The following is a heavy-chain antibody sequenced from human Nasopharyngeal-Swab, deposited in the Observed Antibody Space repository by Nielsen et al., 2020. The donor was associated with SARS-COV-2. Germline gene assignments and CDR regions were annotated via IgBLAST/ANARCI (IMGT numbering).Heavy chain of an antibody. Sequence: SETLSLTCAVHVGSFSGYYWSWVRQPPGKGLEWIGEVDHTGRTNNNPSPQSRVTMSVDTSKNQFSLTLSSVTAADTAVYYCARGGYQLLLRNYYYGMDVWSQGTTVTVSS. CDR3: ARGGYQLLLRNYYYGMDV. CDR1: VGSFSGYY. CDR2: VDHTGRT. V-gene: IGHV4-34*01. J-gene: IGHJ6*02. D-gene: IGHD2-15*01.